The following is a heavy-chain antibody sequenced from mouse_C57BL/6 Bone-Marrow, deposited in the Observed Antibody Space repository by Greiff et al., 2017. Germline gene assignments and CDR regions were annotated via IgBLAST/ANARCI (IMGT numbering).Heavy chain of an antibody. CDR3: NADFDY. CDR2: IDPENGDT. V-gene: IGHV14-4*01. CDR1: GFNIKDDY. Sequence: EVKLLESGAELVRPGASVKLSCTASGFNIKDDYMHWVKQRPEQGLEWIGWIDPENGDTEYASKFQGKATITADTSSNTAYLQLSSLTSEDAAVYYSNADFDYWGQGTTLTVSS. J-gene: IGHJ2*01.